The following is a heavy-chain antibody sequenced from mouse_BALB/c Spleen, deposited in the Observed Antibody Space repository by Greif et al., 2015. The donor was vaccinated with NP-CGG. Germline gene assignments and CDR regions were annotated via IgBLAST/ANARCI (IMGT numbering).Heavy chain of an antibody. CDR3: ARGDGWAWFAY. CDR1: GYSFTGYF. V-gene: IGHV1-20*02. Sequence: EVKLQESGPELVKPGASVKISCKASGYSFTGYFMNWVMQSHGKSLEWIGRINPYNGDTFYNQKFKGKATLTVDKSSSTAHMELRSLASEDSAVYYCARGDGWAWFAYWGQGTLVTVSA. D-gene: IGHD2-3*01. J-gene: IGHJ3*01. CDR2: INPYNGDT.